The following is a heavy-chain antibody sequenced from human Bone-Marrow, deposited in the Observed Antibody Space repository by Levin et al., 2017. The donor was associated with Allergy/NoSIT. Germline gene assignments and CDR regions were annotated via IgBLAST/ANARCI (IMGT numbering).Heavy chain of an antibody. CDR1: GGTFSNYA. Sequence: SVKVSCKASGGTFSNYAISWVRQAPGQGLEWMGGIIPFSGIKNNAQKFQDRVTITADKSTSTLYMELSSLRSEDPAVYYCGRNRDVCHGGNCIVVDIWGQGTMVTVSS. CDR3: GRNRDVCHGGNCIVVDI. D-gene: IGHD2-15*01. J-gene: IGHJ3*02. CDR2: IIPFSGIK. V-gene: IGHV1-69*10.